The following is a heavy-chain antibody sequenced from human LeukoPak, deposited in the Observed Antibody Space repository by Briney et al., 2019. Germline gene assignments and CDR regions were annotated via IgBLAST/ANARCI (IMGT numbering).Heavy chain of an antibody. J-gene: IGHJ4*02. CDR1: GFTFSSYG. Sequence: PGGSLRLSCAASGFTFSSYGMYWVRQAPGKGPEWVALIRCDGSNQYYADSVKGRFTISRDNSRNTLYLQMNSLRTEDTAVYYCAKDQKLYDTSGHEVFDYGGQGTLVTVSS. CDR3: AKDQKLYDTSGHEVFDY. V-gene: IGHV3-30*02. CDR2: IRCDGSNQ. D-gene: IGHD3-22*01.